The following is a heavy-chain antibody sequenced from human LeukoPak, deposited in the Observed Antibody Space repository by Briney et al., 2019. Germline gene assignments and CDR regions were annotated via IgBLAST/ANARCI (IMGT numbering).Heavy chain of an antibody. CDR3: ARVLTVAGTEILDY. V-gene: IGHV1-69*05. D-gene: IGHD6-19*01. J-gene: IGHJ4*02. CDR2: IIPIFGTA. CDR1: GGTFSSYA. Sequence: SVKVSCKASGGTFSSYAISWVRQAPGQGLEWMGGIIPIFGTANYAQKFQRRVTITTDESTSTEYIELSSLRYEDTAVYYCARVLTVAGTEILDYWGQGTLVTVSS.